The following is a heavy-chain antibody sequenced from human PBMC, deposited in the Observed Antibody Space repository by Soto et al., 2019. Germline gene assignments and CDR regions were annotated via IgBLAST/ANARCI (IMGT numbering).Heavy chain of an antibody. CDR1: GFTLSDNW. J-gene: IGHJ4*02. CDR3: TRNAY. Sequence: EVHLVEAGGGLVQPGESLRLSCATSGFTLSDNWMSWVRQAPGKGLEWVANIEDGGSERWYADSVKGRFTIFRDTAKNSLYLQMTALRAEDTAMYYCTRNAYWGQGTLVTVSS. V-gene: IGHV3-7*01. CDR2: IEDGGSER.